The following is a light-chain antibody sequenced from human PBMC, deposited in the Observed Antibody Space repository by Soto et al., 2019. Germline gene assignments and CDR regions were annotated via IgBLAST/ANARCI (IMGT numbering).Light chain of an antibody. J-gene: IGKJ1*01. V-gene: IGKV2-30*01. CDR2: QVS. Sequence: DVVVTQSPLSLPVTLGQSASISCKSSQGLVYIDGNTFLNWFHQRPGQSPRRLIYQVSKRDSGVPDRFSGSGSGTDFTLKISRVEAEDVGVYYCMQGTHWPWTFDQGTKVEIK. CDR3: MQGTHWPWT. CDR1: QGLVYIDGNTF.